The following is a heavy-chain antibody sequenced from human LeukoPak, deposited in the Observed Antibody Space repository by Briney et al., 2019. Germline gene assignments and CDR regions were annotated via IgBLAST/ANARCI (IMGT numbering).Heavy chain of an antibody. D-gene: IGHD3-16*02. J-gene: IGHJ4*02. V-gene: IGHV1-8*01. CDR2: MNPNSGNT. CDR1: GYTFTSYD. CDR3: ARGRTHYDYVWGSYQGPNDY. Sequence: GASVKVSCKAPGYTFTSYDINWVRQATGQGLEWMGWMNPNSGNTGYAQKFQGRVTMTRNTSISTAYMELSSLRSEDTAVYYCARGRTHYDYVWGSYQGPNDYWGQGTLVTVSS.